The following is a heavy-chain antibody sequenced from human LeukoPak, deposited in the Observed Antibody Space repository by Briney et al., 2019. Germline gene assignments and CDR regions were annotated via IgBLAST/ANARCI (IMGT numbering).Heavy chain of an antibody. D-gene: IGHD3-10*02. Sequence: PGGPLRLSCAASGFTLCSYEMNCVRQAPGKGLERVSSIISSGCTIYYADSVKGRFTISRDNAKNSLYLQMNSLRAEDTAGYYCAELGITMIGGVWGKGTTVTISS. CDR2: IISSGCTI. CDR3: AELGITMIGGV. CDR1: GFTLCSYE. J-gene: IGHJ6*04. V-gene: IGHV3-48*03.